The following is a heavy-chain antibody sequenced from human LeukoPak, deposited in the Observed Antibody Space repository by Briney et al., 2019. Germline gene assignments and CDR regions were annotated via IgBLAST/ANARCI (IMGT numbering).Heavy chain of an antibody. CDR2: IYYTGST. D-gene: IGHD2-2*01. J-gene: IGHJ4*02. Sequence: SETLSLTCSVSSGFISSYYWTWIRQSPGKGLEWIGYIYYTGSTSYNPSLQSRVTISVDTSKNQFSLRLNSVTAADTAVYYCARRHCSSTSCQSPFDYWGQGTLVTVSS. CDR3: ARRHCSSTSCQSPFDY. V-gene: IGHV4-59*01. CDR1: SGFISSYY.